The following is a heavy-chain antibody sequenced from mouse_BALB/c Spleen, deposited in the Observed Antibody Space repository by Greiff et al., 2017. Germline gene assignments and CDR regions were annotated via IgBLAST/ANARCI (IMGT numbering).Heavy chain of an antibody. CDR2: ISNGGGST. CDR1: GFTFSSYT. D-gene: IGHD2-3*01. J-gene: IGHJ3*01. Sequence: EVKLMESGGGLVQPGGSLKLSCAASGFTFSSYTMSWVRQTPEKRLEWVAYISNGGGSTYYPDTVKGRFTISRDNAKNTLYLQMSSLKSEDTAMYYCARQYDGYYAYWGQGTLVTVSA. CDR3: ARQYDGYYAY. V-gene: IGHV5-12-2*01.